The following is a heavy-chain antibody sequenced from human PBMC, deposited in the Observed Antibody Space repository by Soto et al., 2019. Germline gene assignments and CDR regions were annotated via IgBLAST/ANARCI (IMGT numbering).Heavy chain of an antibody. D-gene: IGHD5-18*01. CDR2: IHYSGTT. CDR3: ARDRDSYGSHYY. V-gene: IGHV4-31*03. CDR1: GASISSGGSY. J-gene: IGHJ4*02. Sequence: QVQLQESGPGLVKPSQTLSLTCTVSGASISSGGSYWSWIRQHPGKGLEWIGYIHYSGTTYYNPSLKSRVTISVDTSKKQFSLKLNSVTAADTAVYYCARDRDSYGSHYYWGQGTLVTVSS.